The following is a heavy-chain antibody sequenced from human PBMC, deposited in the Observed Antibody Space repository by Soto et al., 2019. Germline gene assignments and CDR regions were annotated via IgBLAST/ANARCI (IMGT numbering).Heavy chain of an antibody. V-gene: IGHV3-48*01. D-gene: IGHD6-13*01. J-gene: IGHJ4*02. CDR3: ARDRRIAAAADFYFDS. Sequence: EVQLVESGRGLVQPGGSLRLSCAASGFTFSAYSMNWVRQAPGKGLEWVSYISSRTNTIYYADSVQGRFTISRDDAKNSLYLQMDSLRAEDTAVYYCARDRRIAAAADFYFDSWGQGTLVTVSS. CDR2: ISSRTNTI. CDR1: GFTFSAYS.